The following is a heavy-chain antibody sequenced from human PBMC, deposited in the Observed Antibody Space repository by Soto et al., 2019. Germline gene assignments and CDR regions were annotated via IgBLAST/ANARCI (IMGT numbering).Heavy chain of an antibody. CDR3: ASVVVVVGGTFAY. V-gene: IGHV3-7*03. CDR2: INQDGSEK. J-gene: IGHJ4*02. D-gene: IGHD2-15*01. CDR1: GFTFSRYW. Sequence: EVQLVESGGGLVQPGGSLRLSCAASGFTFSRYWMSWVRQAPGKGLEWMANINQDGSEKYYVDSVKGRFTISRDNAKNSLYLQMKSLRAEDTAVYYCASVVVVVGGTFAYWGQGTLVTVSS.